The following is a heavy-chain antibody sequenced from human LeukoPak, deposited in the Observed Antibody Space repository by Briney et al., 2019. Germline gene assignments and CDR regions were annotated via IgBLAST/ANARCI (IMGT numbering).Heavy chain of an antibody. D-gene: IGHD6-6*01. CDR2: INPNSGGT. Sequence: ASVKVSCKASGYTFTGYYMHWLRQAPGQGLEWMGWINPNSGGTNYAQKFQGRVTITRDTSISTAYMELSRLRSDDTAVYYCAKYSSSHYYYYMDVWGKGTTVTVSS. V-gene: IGHV1-2*02. CDR3: AKYSSSHYYYYMDV. CDR1: GYTFTGYY. J-gene: IGHJ6*03.